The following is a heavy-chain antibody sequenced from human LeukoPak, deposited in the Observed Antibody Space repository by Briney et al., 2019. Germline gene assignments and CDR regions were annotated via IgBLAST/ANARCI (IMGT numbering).Heavy chain of an antibody. CDR2: ISSSGSYV. V-gene: IGHV3-21*01. Sequence: GGSLRLSCAASGFTLSRYSMNWVRQAPGKGLEWVSSISSSGSYVYYADSVKGRFTLSRDNAKNSLHLQMNSLRAEDTAVYYCARERGHYYDSSGYLDYWGQGTLVTVSS. J-gene: IGHJ4*02. D-gene: IGHD3-22*01. CDR1: GFTLSRYS. CDR3: ARERGHYYDSSGYLDY.